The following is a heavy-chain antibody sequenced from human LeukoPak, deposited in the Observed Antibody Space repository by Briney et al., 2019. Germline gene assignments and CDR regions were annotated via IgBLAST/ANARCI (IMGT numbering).Heavy chain of an antibody. CDR1: GGTFSSYA. Sequence: ASGKLSCNSSGGTFSSYAISWVRQAPGQGLEWMGRIIPIFGTANYAQKFQGRVTITANNSTSTAYMELSSLRSEDTAVYYCARVTPHTIFGVVIDWGQGTLVTVSS. CDR3: ARVTPHTIFGVVID. CDR2: IIPIFGTA. J-gene: IGHJ4*02. V-gene: IGHV1-69*06. D-gene: IGHD3-3*01.